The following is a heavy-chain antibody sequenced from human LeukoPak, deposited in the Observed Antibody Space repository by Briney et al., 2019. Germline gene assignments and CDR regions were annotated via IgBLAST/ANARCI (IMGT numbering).Heavy chain of an antibody. CDR3: ARHYGP. D-gene: IGHD3-10*01. Sequence: SETLSLTCTVSGGSISSGGYSWNWIRQPPGKDLEWIGYIYHSGNTYYNPSLKSRVTISVDTSKNQFSLKLNSVTATDTAVYYCARHYGPWGQGTLVTVSS. CDR2: IYHSGNT. CDR1: GGSISSGGYS. V-gene: IGHV4-30-2*03. J-gene: IGHJ4*02.